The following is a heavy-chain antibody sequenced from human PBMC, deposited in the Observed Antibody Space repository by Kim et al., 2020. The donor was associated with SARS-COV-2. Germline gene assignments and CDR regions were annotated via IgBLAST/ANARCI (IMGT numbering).Heavy chain of an antibody. CDR3: ARSRVSVNADY. D-gene: IGHD3-3*01. V-gene: IGHV4-59*08. CDR1: GGSISSYY. Sequence: SETLSLTCTVSGGSISSYYWSWIRQPPGKGLEWIGYIYYSGSTNYNPSLKSRVTISVDTSKNQFSLKLSSVTAADTAVYYCARSRVSVNADYWGQGTLVTVSS. CDR2: IYYSGST. J-gene: IGHJ4*02.